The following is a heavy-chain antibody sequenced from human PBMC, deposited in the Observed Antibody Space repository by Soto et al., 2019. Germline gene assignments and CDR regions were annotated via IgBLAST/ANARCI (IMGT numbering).Heavy chain of an antibody. Sequence: QVQLQQWGGGLLKPSETLSLTCAVYGGSFSGYSWTWLRQPPGKGLEWIGEISHSGTTGYNPALKRRVTMSVDTSKNQFSLGVTSVTAADTAVYYCARARFDSWSHIYYGLDVWGQGTTVTVSS. D-gene: IGHD3-3*01. V-gene: IGHV4-34*01. CDR3: ARARFDSWSHIYYGLDV. CDR2: ISHSGTT. J-gene: IGHJ6*02. CDR1: GGSFSGYS.